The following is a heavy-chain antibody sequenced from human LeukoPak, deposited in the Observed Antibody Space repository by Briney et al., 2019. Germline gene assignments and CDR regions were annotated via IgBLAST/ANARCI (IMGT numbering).Heavy chain of an antibody. Sequence: GGSLRLSCAASGFTFSSYAMSWVRQAPGKGLEWVSAISGSGGSTYYADSVKGRLTISRDNSKNTLYLQMNSLRAEDTAVYYCAKVARRYCSSTSCYSDYYYYYGMDVWGQGTTVTVSS. D-gene: IGHD2-2*02. V-gene: IGHV3-23*01. J-gene: IGHJ6*02. CDR3: AKVARRYCSSTSCYSDYYYYYGMDV. CDR1: GFTFSSYA. CDR2: ISGSGGST.